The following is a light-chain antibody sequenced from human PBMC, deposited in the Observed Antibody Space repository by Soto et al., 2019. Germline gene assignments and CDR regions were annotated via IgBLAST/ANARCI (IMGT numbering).Light chain of an antibody. CDR1: QRVSSSY. CDR2: CAS. Sequence: EIVLTQSPGTLSLSPGERATLSCRASQRVSSSYLAWYQQKPGQAPRLLIYCASTRATGIPDRFSGSGSWTVFTLTISRLEPEDFAVYFCQRYGSSPPFTFGQGTKVEI. CDR3: QRYGSSPPFT. J-gene: IGKJ2*01. V-gene: IGKV3-20*01.